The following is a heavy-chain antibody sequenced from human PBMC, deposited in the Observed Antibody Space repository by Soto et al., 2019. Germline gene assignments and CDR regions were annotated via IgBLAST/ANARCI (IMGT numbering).Heavy chain of an antibody. CDR1: GYTFTSYD. Sequence: QVQLVQSGAEVKKPGASVKVSCKASGYTFTSYDINWVRQATGQGLEWMGWMNPNSGNTGYTQKFQGRVTMTRNTSIXXXYXXXXXXXXXXXXXXXXXXXXXXXXXXYAEYFQHWGQGTLVTVSS. D-gene: IGHD1-26*01. J-gene: IGHJ1*01. V-gene: IGHV1-8*01. CDR3: XXXXXXXXXXYAEYFQH. CDR2: MNPNSGNT.